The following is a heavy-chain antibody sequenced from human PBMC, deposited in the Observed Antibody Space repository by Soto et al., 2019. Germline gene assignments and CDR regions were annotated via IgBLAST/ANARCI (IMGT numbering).Heavy chain of an antibody. CDR3: ARDLGSTNYYFDY. J-gene: IGHJ4*02. Sequence: GGSLRLSCAASGFTFSSYGFHWVRQAPGKGLEWVAVIWYDGSKTYYVESVRGRFTISRDNSKNTLYLQMNSLRAEDTAVYCCARDLGSTNYYFDYWGLGTLVTLSS. V-gene: IGHV3-33*01. D-gene: IGHD5-12*01. CDR2: IWYDGSKT. CDR1: GFTFSSYG.